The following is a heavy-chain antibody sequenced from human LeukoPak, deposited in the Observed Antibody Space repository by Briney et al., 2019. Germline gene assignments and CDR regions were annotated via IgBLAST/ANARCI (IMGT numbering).Heavy chain of an antibody. CDR3: ARYPGAYGDSYYFDY. J-gene: IGHJ4*02. Sequence: SETLSLTCTVSGGSVTTYHCSCIRQPPGKGLECIGYIYYSGSINYPPSINSRVTISLDTSKNEFSLQLRSVTAADAAVYYCARYPGAYGDSYYFDYWGQGTRVTVSS. CDR2: IYYSGSI. CDR1: GGSVTTYH. D-gene: IGHD4-17*01. V-gene: IGHV4-59*02.